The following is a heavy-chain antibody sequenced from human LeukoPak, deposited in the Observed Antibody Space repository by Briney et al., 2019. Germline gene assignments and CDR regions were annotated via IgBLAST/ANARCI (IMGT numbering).Heavy chain of an antibody. Sequence: ASVKVSCKASGYTFTSYGISWVRQAPGQGLEWMGWISAYNGNTNYAQKLQGRVTMTTDTSTSTAYMELRSLRSDDTAVYYCARSEPLRPWYCFDYWGQGTLVTVSS. J-gene: IGHJ4*02. CDR1: GYTFTSYG. CDR2: ISAYNGNT. V-gene: IGHV1-18*01. D-gene: IGHD1-14*01. CDR3: ARSEPLRPWYCFDY.